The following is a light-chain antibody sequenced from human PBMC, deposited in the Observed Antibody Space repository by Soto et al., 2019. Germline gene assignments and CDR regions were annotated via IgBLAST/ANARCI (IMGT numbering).Light chain of an antibody. J-gene: IGKJ3*01. CDR3: QQYDKLPPFT. CDR2: DAS. V-gene: IGKV1-33*01. CDR1: QDISNY. Sequence: DIQMTQSPSSLSASVGDRVTITCQASQDISNYLNWYQQKPGKAPKLLIYDASNLETGVPSRFSGSGSWTHFTFTISSLQPEDIATYYCQQYDKLPPFTFGPGTKVNVK.